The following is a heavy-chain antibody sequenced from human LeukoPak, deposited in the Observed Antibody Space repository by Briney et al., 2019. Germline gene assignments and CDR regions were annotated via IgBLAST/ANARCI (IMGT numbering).Heavy chain of an antibody. Sequence: GASVKVSCKASGGTFSSYAISWVRQAPGQGLEWMGGIIPIFGTANYAQKFQGRVTITADESTSTAYMELSSLRSEDTAVYYCATDTHGYSGSYESWGQGTLVTVSS. CDR3: ATDTHGYSGSYES. D-gene: IGHD1-26*01. CDR2: IIPIFGTA. CDR1: GGTFSSYA. J-gene: IGHJ4*02. V-gene: IGHV1-69*01.